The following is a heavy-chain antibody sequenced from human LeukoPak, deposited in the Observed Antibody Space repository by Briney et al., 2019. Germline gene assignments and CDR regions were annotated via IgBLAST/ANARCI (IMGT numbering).Heavy chain of an antibody. CDR1: GGSITSGSYY. CDR2: IYQRGTT. J-gene: IGHJ4*02. D-gene: IGHD3-10*01. CDR3: ARVRITMVRGVTYFDY. V-gene: IGHV4-39*01. Sequence: SETLSLTCTISGGSITSGSYYWAWVRQSPGTGLEWIGSIYQRGTTYYNPSLQSRVTISVDTSKNQFSLKLSSVTAADTAVYYCARVRITMVRGVTYFDYWGQGTLVTVSS.